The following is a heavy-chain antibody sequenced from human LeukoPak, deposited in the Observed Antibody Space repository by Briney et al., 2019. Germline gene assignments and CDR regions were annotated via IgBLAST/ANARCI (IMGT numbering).Heavy chain of an antibody. CDR2: IDHTGST. CDR1: GGSISIYY. V-gene: IGHV4-59*01. Sequence: SETLSLTCTVSGGSISIYYWTWIRQPPGKGLEWIGYIDHTGSTNYNPSLNSRVTISRDTSKNDFSLRLTSVTATDTAVYFCARGRVSSSTWYSTYYYYFYMDVWGKGTTVIVSS. J-gene: IGHJ6*03. D-gene: IGHD6-13*01. CDR3: ARGRVSSSTWYSTYYYYFYMDV.